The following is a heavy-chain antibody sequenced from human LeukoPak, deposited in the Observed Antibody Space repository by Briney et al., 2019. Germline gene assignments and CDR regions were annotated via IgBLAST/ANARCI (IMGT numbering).Heavy chain of an antibody. Sequence: GGSLRLSCAASGFTFSSYAMSWVRQAPGKGLEWVSAISGSGGSTYYADSVKGRFTISRDNAKNSLYLQMNSLRAEDTAVYYCARDSGLYFGCSSTSCSSDYWGQGTLVTVSS. CDR3: ARDSGLYFGCSSTSCSSDY. D-gene: IGHD2-2*01. V-gene: IGHV3-23*01. CDR1: GFTFSSYA. CDR2: ISGSGGST. J-gene: IGHJ4*02.